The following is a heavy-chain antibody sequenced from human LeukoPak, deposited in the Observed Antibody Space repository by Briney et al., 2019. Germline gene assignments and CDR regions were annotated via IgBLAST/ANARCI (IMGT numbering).Heavy chain of an antibody. CDR3: VRDLILVWTPGDDFDH. V-gene: IGHV3-74*03. CDR2: IIEDASTI. CDR1: GFTLSRYW. J-gene: IGHJ4*02. D-gene: IGHD3-16*01. Sequence: GGSLRLSCVASGFTLSRYWMLWVRQVPGKGLEWVSRIIEDASTITYADSVKGRFTISRDNAKNTLYLQMNSLRAEDTAVYFCVRDLILVWTPGDDFDHWGQGTLVTVSS.